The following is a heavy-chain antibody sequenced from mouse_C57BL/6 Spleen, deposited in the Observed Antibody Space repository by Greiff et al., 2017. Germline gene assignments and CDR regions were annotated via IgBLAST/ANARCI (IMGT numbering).Heavy chain of an antibody. Sequence: VQLKESGPELVKPGASVKISCKASGYSFTDYNMNWVKQSNGKSLEWIGVINPNYGTTSYNQKFKGKATLTVDQSSSTAYMQLNSLTSEDSAVYYCARSPFYDGYYVWYFDVWGTGTTVTVSS. CDR3: ARSPFYDGYYVWYFDV. CDR2: INPNYGTT. V-gene: IGHV1-39*01. CDR1: GYSFTDYN. J-gene: IGHJ1*03. D-gene: IGHD2-3*01.